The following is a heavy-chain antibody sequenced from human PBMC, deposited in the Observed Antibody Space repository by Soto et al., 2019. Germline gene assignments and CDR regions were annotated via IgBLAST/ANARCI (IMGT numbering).Heavy chain of an antibody. D-gene: IGHD3-22*01. V-gene: IGHV4-31*03. Sequence: QVQLQESGPGLVKPSQTLSLTCTVSGGSISSGGYYWSWIRQHPGKGLEWIGYIYYSGSTYYSPSLKSRVTISXGTVKXXFSLKLSSVTAADTAVYYCARERHDYYDSSGYLDYWGQGTLVTVSS. CDR1: GGSISSGGYY. CDR3: ARERHDYYDSSGYLDY. J-gene: IGHJ4*02. CDR2: IYYSGST.